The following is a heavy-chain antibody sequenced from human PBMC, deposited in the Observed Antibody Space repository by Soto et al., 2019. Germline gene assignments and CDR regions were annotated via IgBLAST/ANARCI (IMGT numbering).Heavy chain of an antibody. CDR3: ARARTTHFQAYYFDY. Sequence: GGSLRLSCAASGFTFSSYSMNWVRQAPGKGLEWVSVIYSGGSTYYADSVKGRFTISRDNSKNTLYLQMNSLRAEDTAVYYCARARTTHFQAYYFDYWGQGTLVTVSS. CDR2: IYSGGST. CDR1: GFTFSSYS. D-gene: IGHD4-4*01. J-gene: IGHJ4*02. V-gene: IGHV3-66*01.